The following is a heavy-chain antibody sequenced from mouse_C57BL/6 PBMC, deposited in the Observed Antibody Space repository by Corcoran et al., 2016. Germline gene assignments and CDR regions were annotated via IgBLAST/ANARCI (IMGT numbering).Heavy chain of an antibody. CDR1: GYTFTSYG. CDR3: ARSVGLYDYDVLFAY. V-gene: IGHV1-81*01. Sequence: QVQLQQSGAELARPGASVKLSCKASGYTFTSYGISWVKQRTGQGLEWIGEIYPRSGNTYYNEKFKGKATLTADKSSSTAYMELRSLTSEDSAVYFCARSVGLYDYDVLFAYWGQGTLVTVSA. CDR2: IYPRSGNT. J-gene: IGHJ3*01. D-gene: IGHD2-4*01.